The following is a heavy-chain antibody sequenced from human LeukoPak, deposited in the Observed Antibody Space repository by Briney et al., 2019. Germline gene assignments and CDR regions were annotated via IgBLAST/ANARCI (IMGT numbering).Heavy chain of an antibody. V-gene: IGHV3-11*01. J-gene: IGHJ6*04. D-gene: IGHD2-8*02. CDR3: AKTLVPPTNLDSNFFFYGMDV. Sequence: GGSLRLSCAASGFTFSDYYMSWIRQAPGKGLEWVSCISSSGSTIYYADSVKGRFTISRDNSKNTLYLQMNSLRAEDAAVYYCAKTLVPPTNLDSNFFFYGMDVWGEGTAVTVSS. CDR2: ISSSGSTI. CDR1: GFTFSDYY.